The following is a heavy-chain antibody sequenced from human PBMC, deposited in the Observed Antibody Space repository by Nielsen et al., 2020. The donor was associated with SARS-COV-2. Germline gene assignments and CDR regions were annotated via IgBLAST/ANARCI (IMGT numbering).Heavy chain of an antibody. D-gene: IGHD1-26*01. CDR2: IYYSGST. J-gene: IGHJ6*02. Sequence: SETLSLTCTVSGGSISSSSYYWGWIRQPPGKGLEWIGGIYYSGSTYYNPSLKSRVTISVDTSKNQFSLKLSSVTAADTAVYYCASQRGSYYYYGMDVWGQGTTVTVSS. CDR3: ASQRGSYYYYGMDV. V-gene: IGHV4-39*01. CDR1: GGSISSSSYY.